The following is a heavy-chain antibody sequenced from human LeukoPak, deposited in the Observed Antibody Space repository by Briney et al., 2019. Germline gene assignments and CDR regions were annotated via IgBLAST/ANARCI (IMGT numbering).Heavy chain of an antibody. CDR2: IYYSGST. V-gene: IGHV4-30-4*01. D-gene: IGHD1-7*01. CDR3: ARGTTINYYGMDV. J-gene: IGHJ6*02. CDR1: GGSISSSSYY. Sequence: SETLSLTCTVSGGSISSSSYYWSWIRQPPGKGLEWIGYIYYSGSTYYNPSLKSRVTISVDTSKNQFSLKLSSVTAADTAVYYCARGTTINYYGMDVWGQGTTVTVSS.